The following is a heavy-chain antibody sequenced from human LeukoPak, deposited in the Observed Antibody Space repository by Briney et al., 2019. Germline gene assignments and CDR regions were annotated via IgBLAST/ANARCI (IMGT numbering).Heavy chain of an antibody. D-gene: IGHD6-13*01. CDR2: INPNSGGT. CDR1: GYTFTGYY. CDR3: ARGSSSWLRGTNWFDP. Sequence: ASVKVSCKASGYTFTGYYMQWVRQAPGQGLEWMGRINPNSGGTNYAQKFQGRVTMTRDTSISTAYMELSRLRSDDTAVYYCARGSSSWLRGTNWFDPWGQGTLVTVSS. V-gene: IGHV1-2*06. J-gene: IGHJ5*02.